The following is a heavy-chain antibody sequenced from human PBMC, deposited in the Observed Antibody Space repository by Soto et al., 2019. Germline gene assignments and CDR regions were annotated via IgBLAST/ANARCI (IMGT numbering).Heavy chain of an antibody. CDR3: ARGRGIPASPFDY. Sequence: VASVKVSCKASGYPFISYVISWVRQAPGQGLDWMGWITPYNSNTKYAQKLQARVTMTADTSTSTVYMELTSLRSDDTAVYYCARGRGIPASPFDYWGQGTRVTVSS. CDR1: GYPFISYV. D-gene: IGHD6-13*01. J-gene: IGHJ4*02. V-gene: IGHV1-18*01. CDR2: ITPYNSNT.